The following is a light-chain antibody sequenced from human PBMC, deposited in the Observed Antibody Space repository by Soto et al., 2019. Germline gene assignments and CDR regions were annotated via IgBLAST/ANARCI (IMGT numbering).Light chain of an antibody. V-gene: IGLV2-14*01. CDR1: SSDVGGYGY. CDR2: EVI. J-gene: IGLJ1*01. Sequence: QPALTQPASVSGSPGQSITVSCTGTSSDVGGYGYVSWYQQHPGKAPKLLIYEVINRHSGVSNRFSGSKSDNTASLTISGLQAEDDADYYCRSYTRSRTSVFGSGTKVTVL. CDR3: RSYTRSRTSV.